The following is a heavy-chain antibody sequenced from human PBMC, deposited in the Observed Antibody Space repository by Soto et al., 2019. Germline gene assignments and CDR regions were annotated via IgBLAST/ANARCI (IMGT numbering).Heavy chain of an antibody. CDR2: ISSSSSTI. CDR1: GFTFSSYS. D-gene: IGHD3-10*01. J-gene: IGHJ6*02. V-gene: IGHV3-48*02. CDR3: ARDGILWFGELRSYYYYGMDV. Sequence: GSLRLSCAASGFTFSSYSMNWVRQAPGKGLEWVSYISSSSSTIYYADSVKGRFTISRDNAKNSLYLQMNSLRDEDTAVYYCARDGILWFGELRSYYYYGMDVWGQGTTVTVSS.